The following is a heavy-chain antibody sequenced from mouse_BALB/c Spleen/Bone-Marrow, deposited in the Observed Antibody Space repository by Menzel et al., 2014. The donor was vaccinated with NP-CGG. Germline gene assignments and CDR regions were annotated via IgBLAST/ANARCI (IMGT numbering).Heavy chain of an antibody. CDR3: ARTGNLAWFAY. D-gene: IGHD2-1*01. CDR2: IYPGDGDT. CDR1: GYAFSSYW. V-gene: IGHV1-80*01. Sequence: VQLQQSGAELVRPGSSVKISCKASGYAFSSYWMNWVKQRPGQGLEWIGQIYPGDGDTNYNGKFEDKATLTADKSSSTAYMQLSSLTSEDSAVYFCARTGNLAWFAYWGQGTLVTVSA. J-gene: IGHJ3*01.